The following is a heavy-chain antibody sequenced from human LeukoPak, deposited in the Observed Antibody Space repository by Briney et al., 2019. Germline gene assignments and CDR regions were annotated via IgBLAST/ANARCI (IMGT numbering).Heavy chain of an antibody. J-gene: IGHJ4*02. V-gene: IGHV3-30*03. CDR3: ATYSRRLDY. D-gene: IGHD6-13*01. CDR2: ISYDGSNK. Sequence: GGSLRLSCAASGFTLSNAWMNWVRQAPGKGLEWVAVISYDGSNKYYADSVKGRFTISRDNSKNTLYLQMNSLRAEDTAVYYCATYSRRLDYWGQGTLVTVSS. CDR1: GFTLSNAW.